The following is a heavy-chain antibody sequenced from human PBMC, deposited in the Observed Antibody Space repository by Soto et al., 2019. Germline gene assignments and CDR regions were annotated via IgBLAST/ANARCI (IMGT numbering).Heavy chain of an antibody. CDR3: ARDLGGFPDY. Sequence: QVQLVQSGAEVKKPGASVKVSCKASGYSFTSYGISWVRQAPGQGVEWMGWVSAYNGNRKYAQKFQGRVTMTTDTSTSTAYMELRTLRSDDTAVYYCARDLGGFPDYWGQGTLVTVSS. D-gene: IGHD5-12*01. V-gene: IGHV1-18*01. J-gene: IGHJ4*02. CDR1: GYSFTSYG. CDR2: VSAYNGNR.